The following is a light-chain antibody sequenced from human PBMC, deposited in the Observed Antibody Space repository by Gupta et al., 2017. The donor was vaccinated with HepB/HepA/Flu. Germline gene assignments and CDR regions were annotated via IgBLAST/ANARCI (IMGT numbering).Light chain of an antibody. V-gene: IGKV1-9*01. CDR2: GAS. J-gene: IGKJ1*01. CDR3: QQLNRSPFM. CDR1: QDIGNF. Sequence: DIQLTQSPSFLSASVGDRVTITCRASQDIGNFLAWYQQKPGKAPNLLIYGASTLQSGVPSRFSGSGSGTDFSLTITSLQPEDFASYYCQQLNRSPFMFGHGTKVDFK.